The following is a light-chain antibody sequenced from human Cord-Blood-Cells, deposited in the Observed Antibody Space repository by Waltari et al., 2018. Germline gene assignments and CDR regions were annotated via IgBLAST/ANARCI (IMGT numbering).Light chain of an antibody. CDR3: SSYTSSSTRV. CDR2: DAI. V-gene: IGLV2-14*01. Sequence: QSALTQPASASGSPGQSITTSCTGTSSDVGGYNHVSWYQQHPGKAPKLMIYDAINRPSGVFNRFSGSKSGNTASLTISGLQAEDEADYFCSSYTSSSTRVFGGGTKLTVL. CDR1: SSDVGGYNH. J-gene: IGLJ3*02.